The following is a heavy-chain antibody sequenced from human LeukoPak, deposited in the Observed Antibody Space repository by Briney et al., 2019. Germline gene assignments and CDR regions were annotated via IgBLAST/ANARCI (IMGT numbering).Heavy chain of an antibody. Sequence: SETLSLTCTVSGGSIRSSYYYWGWIRQPPGKGLERIGSIYDSGSTYYNPSLKSRVTISVDTSKNQFSLRLNSVTAADTAVYYCARGDSSRWLHFDHWGQGALVTVSS. V-gene: IGHV4-39*01. D-gene: IGHD6-13*01. CDR3: ARGDSSRWLHFDH. CDR1: GGSIRSSYYY. CDR2: IYDSGST. J-gene: IGHJ4*02.